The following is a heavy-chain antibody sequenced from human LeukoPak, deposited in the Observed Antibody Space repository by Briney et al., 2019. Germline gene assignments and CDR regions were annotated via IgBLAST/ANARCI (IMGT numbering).Heavy chain of an antibody. Sequence: PSETLSLTCTVSGGSLSSSSYYWGWIRQPPGTGLEWVGSIYYSGSTYYNPSLKSRVTISVDTSKNQFSLKLSSVTAADTAVYYCARHRGIMVRGFTQLNPNYWGQGTLVTVSS. CDR1: GGSLSSSSYY. CDR2: IYYSGST. J-gene: IGHJ4*02. D-gene: IGHD3-10*01. CDR3: ARHRGIMVRGFTQLNPNY. V-gene: IGHV4-39*01.